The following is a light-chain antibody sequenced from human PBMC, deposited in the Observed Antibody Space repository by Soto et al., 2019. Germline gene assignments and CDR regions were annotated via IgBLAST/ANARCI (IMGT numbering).Light chain of an antibody. V-gene: IGKV3-20*01. CDR1: QSVSSY. J-gene: IGKJ5*01. CDR2: GAS. CDR3: QQYGTSAT. Sequence: EIVLTQSPGTLSLSPGERATLSCRASQSVSSYLAWYQQKPGQAPRLLIYGASSRATGIPDRFSGSGSGTDFTLTISRLEPEDFAVYYCQQYGTSATFGQGTRLEIK.